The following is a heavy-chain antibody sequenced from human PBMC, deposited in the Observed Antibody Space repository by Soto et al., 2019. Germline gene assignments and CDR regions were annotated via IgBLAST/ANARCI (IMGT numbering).Heavy chain of an antibody. CDR2: IIPLYGTA. CDR3: ARDRAMDGYNSRSFDY. D-gene: IGHD5-12*01. Sequence: QVQLVQSGAEVKKPGSSVKVSCKASGGTFSSFGFNWVRQAPGQGLEWMGGIIPLYGTANHAQRFQGRVTISAEESTGTVYMELISLRSEDTAIYYCARDRAMDGYNSRSFDYWGQGTLVTVSS. J-gene: IGHJ4*02. V-gene: IGHV1-69*01. CDR1: GGTFSSFG.